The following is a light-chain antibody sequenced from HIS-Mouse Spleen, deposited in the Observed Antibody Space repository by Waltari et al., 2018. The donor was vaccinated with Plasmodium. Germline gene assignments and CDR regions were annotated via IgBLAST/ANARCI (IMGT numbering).Light chain of an antibody. Sequence: DIQMTQSPSSLSASVGDRVTITCRASQSISSYLNWYQQKPGKAPKLLIYAASSLQRGVPSRFSGSGFGTDFTLTISSLQPEDFATYYCQQSYSTPWTFGQGTKVEIK. CDR2: AAS. CDR1: QSISSY. V-gene: IGKV1-39*01. CDR3: QQSYSTPWT. J-gene: IGKJ1*01.